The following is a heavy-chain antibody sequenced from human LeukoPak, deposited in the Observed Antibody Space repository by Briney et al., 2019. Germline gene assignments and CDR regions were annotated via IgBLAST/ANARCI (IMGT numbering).Heavy chain of an antibody. Sequence: SVKVSCKASGGTFSSYAISWVRQAPGQGLEWMGGIIPIFGTANYAQKFQGRVTITTDESTSTAYMELHSLRFEDTAVYYCARGGDSVRGFFGYQNWGQGTLVTVSS. CDR1: GGTFSSYA. CDR2: IIPIFGTA. V-gene: IGHV1-69*05. J-gene: IGHJ4*02. D-gene: IGHD5-12*01. CDR3: ARGGDSVRGFFGYQN.